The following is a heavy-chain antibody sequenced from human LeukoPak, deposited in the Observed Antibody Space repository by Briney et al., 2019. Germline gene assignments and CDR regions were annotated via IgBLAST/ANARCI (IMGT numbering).Heavy chain of an antibody. CDR2: INPSGGTT. Sequence: ASVKVSCKASGYTFISYYIHWVRQAPGQGLEWMGIINPSGGTTSYAQKFQGRVTMTEDTSTDTAYMELSSLRSEDTAVYYCATLSLPTNTQWELHHYFDYWGQGTLVTVSS. D-gene: IGHD1-26*01. CDR1: GYTFISYY. J-gene: IGHJ4*02. CDR3: ATLSLPTNTQWELHHYFDY. V-gene: IGHV1-46*01.